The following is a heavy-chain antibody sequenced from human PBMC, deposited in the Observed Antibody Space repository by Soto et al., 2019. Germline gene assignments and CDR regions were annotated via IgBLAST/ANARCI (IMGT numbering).Heavy chain of an antibody. Sequence: SETLSLTWTVAGDSISSSRYYWGWVRQPGGRGLEGIGSIYHRGSTYYSPSLKSRVTISVDTSKNQFSLKLSSVTAADTAVYHCARHFXPTTGYCPSGRCYHFDYWGQGTLVTVSS. J-gene: IGHJ4*02. CDR2: IYHRGST. CDR3: ARHFXPTTGYCPSGRCYHFDY. CDR1: GDSISSSRYY. V-gene: IGHV4-39*01. D-gene: IGHD2-2*01.